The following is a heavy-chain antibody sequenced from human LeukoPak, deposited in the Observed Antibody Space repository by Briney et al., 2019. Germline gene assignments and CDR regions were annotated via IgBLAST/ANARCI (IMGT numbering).Heavy chain of an antibody. CDR3: ARYNSVEDTAWWFDP. CDR2: INPSGGST. D-gene: IGHD4-23*01. J-gene: IGHJ5*02. V-gene: IGHV1-46*01. Sequence: ASVKVSCKASGYTFTGYYMRWVRQAPGQGLEWMGIINPSGGSTSYAQKFQGRVTMTRDMSTNTDYMELSSLRSEDTAVYYCARYNSVEDTAWWFDPWGQGTLVTVSS. CDR1: GYTFTGYY.